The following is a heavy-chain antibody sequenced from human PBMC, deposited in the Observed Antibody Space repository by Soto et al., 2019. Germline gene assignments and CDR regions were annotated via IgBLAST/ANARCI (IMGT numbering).Heavy chain of an antibody. J-gene: IGHJ6*03. V-gene: IGHV3-9*01. CDR2: INWNSRSI. Sequence: EVQLVESGGGLVQPGRSLRLSCAASGFTFDDYAIHWVRQAPGKGLEWVSGINWNSRSIGYADSVKGRFTISRDNANNSLYLQMNSLRVEDTALYYCAKDHYDILTGPMDVWGKGTTVTVSS. CDR3: AKDHYDILTGPMDV. D-gene: IGHD3-9*01. CDR1: GFTFDDYA.